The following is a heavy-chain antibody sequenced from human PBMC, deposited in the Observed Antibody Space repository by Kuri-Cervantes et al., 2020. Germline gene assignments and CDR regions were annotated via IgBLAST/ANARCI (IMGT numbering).Heavy chain of an antibody. V-gene: IGHV3-9*01. CDR2: ISWNSGSI. CDR3: AKSSSWRNYYYGMDV. CDR1: GFTFDDYA. J-gene: IGHJ6*02. Sequence: GGSLRLSCVASGFTFDDYAMHWVRQAPGKGLEWVSGISWNSGSIGYADSVKGRFTISRDNAKNSLYLQMNSLRAEDTALYYCAKSSSWRNYYYGMDVWGQGTTVTVSS. D-gene: IGHD6-13*01.